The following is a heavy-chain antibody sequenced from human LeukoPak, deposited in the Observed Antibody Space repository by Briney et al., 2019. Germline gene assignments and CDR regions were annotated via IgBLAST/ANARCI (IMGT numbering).Heavy chain of an antibody. J-gene: IGHJ4*02. CDR2: ISYSGNT. CDR1: GDSISSSPYY. CDR3: ARGFDDFWSGYYRLDY. V-gene: IGHV4-39*07. D-gene: IGHD3-3*01. Sequence: SETLSLTCTVSGDSISSSPYYWGWIRQPPGKGLEWIGTISYSGNTYFNSSLKSRVTISVDTSKNQFSLKLSSVTAADTAVYYCARGFDDFWSGYYRLDYWGQGTLVTVSS.